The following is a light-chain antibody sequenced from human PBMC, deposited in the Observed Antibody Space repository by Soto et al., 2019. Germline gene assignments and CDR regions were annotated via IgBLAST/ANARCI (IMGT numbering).Light chain of an antibody. CDR2: ATS. CDR3: QQTYNTPRT. CDR1: QSISLY. Sequence: DIQMTQSPSSLSASVEDSVTITCRASQSISLYLNWYRQRPGRAPELLIYATSNLEDGVPSRFSGRRSGTEFTLTITSLQREDFGTYYCQQTYNTPRTFGQGTKVDIK. J-gene: IGKJ2*01. V-gene: IGKV1-39*01.